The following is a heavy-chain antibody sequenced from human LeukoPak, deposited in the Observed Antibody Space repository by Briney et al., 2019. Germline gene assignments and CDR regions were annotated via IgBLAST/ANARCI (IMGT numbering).Heavy chain of an antibody. CDR3: ARTMVRGAQNWFDP. D-gene: IGHD3-10*01. CDR1: GFTFSSYA. J-gene: IGHJ5*02. V-gene: IGHV3-66*01. CDR2: IYSGGST. Sequence: GGSLRLSCAASGFTFSSYAMSWVRQAPGKGLEWVSVIYSGGSTYYADSVKGRFTISRDNSKNTLYLQMNSLRAEDTAVYYCARTMVRGAQNWFDPWGQGTLVTVSS.